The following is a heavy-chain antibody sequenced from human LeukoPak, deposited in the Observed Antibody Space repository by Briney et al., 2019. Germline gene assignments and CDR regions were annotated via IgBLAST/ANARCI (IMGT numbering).Heavy chain of an antibody. D-gene: IGHD6-25*01. J-gene: IGHJ4*02. CDR3: ARQFSGGFDF. CDR1: GYSISIGYY. Sequence: PSETLSLTCAVSGYSISIGYYWTWIRQPPGEGLEWIGSIYHSGTTYYNPSLKSRVTISVDTSKNQFSLKLTSVTAADTAMYYCARQFSGGFDFWGQGTLVTASS. V-gene: IGHV4-38-2*01. CDR2: IYHSGTT.